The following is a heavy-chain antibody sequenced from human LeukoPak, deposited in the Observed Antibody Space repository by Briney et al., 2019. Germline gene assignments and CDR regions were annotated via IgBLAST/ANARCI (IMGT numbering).Heavy chain of an antibody. CDR1: GYTLTELS. J-gene: IGHJ4*02. CDR2: FDPEDGET. V-gene: IGHV1-24*01. D-gene: IGHD3-16*01. CDR3: ATFGGPSSAVTHDY. Sequence: ASVKVSCKVSGYTLTELSMHWVRQAPGKGLEWMGGFDPEDGETIYAQKFQGRVTMTEDTSTDTAYMELSSLRSEDTAVYYCATFGGPSSAVTHDYWGQGTLVTVSS.